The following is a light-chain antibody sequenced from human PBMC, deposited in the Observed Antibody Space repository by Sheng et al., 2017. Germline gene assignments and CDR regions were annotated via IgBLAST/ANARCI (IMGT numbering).Light chain of an antibody. Sequence: DIQMTQSPSTLSASVGDRVTITCRASQSVGQSLAWYQQKPGKAPNLLIYKASNLQSGVSSRFTGSGSGTEFTLTINSLQPDDFATYYCQQYNSYSPWTFGQGTRVEIK. CDR3: QQYNSYSPWT. V-gene: IGKV1-5*03. CDR2: KAS. CDR1: QSVGQS. J-gene: IGKJ1*01.